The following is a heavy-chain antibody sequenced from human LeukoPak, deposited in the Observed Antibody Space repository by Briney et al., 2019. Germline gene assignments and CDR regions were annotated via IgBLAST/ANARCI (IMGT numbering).Heavy chain of an antibody. Sequence: GESLKISCKGSGYIFTSYWIGWVRQMPGKGLEWMGIIYPGDSDTRYSPSFQGQVTISADKSISTAYLQWSSLKASDTAMYYCARVPQGHCSSTSCSEFDYWGQGTLVTVSS. CDR2: IYPGDSDT. CDR1: GYIFTSYW. V-gene: IGHV5-51*01. D-gene: IGHD2-2*01. J-gene: IGHJ4*02. CDR3: ARVPQGHCSSTSCSEFDY.